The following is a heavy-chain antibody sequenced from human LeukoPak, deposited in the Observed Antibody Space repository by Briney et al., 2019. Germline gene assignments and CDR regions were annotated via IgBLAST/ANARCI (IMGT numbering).Heavy chain of an antibody. CDR2: IWSDASNQ. J-gene: IGHJ4*02. Sequence: HPGGSLRLSCAASGFTFGSYGMHWVRRAPGKGLEWVSVIWSDASNQNYADSVKGRFTISRDNSKNTLFLQMNSLTADDTAVYYCARDRASNSYFDYWGQGTLVTVSS. CDR1: GFTFGSYG. V-gene: IGHV3-33*01. D-gene: IGHD2-2*01. CDR3: ARDRASNSYFDY.